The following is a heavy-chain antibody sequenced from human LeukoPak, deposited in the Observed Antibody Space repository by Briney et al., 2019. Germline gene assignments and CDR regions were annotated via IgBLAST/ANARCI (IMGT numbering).Heavy chain of an antibody. V-gene: IGHV4-34*01. CDR2: INHSGSS. Sequence: SETLSLTCAVSGGSFSGYYWSWIRQPPGKGLEWIGEINHSGSSSYKPSLKSRVTISVDTSKNQFSLKLSSVTAADTAVYYCARVVIGYYYYYYMDVWGKGTTVAISS. D-gene: IGHD3-22*01. CDR3: ARVVIGYYYYYYMDV. J-gene: IGHJ6*03. CDR1: GGSFSGYY.